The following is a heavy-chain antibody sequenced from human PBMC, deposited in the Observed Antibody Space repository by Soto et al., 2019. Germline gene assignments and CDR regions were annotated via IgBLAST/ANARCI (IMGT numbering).Heavy chain of an antibody. Sequence: SETLSLTCTVSGGSISSSSYYWGWIRQPPGKGLEWIGSIYYSGSTYYNPSLKSRVTISVDTSKNQFSLKLSSVTAADTAVYYCARLVKGASPQPNCFDPWGQGTLVTVSS. CDR3: ARLVKGASPQPNCFDP. D-gene: IGHD2-21*01. CDR2: IYYSGST. V-gene: IGHV4-39*01. J-gene: IGHJ5*02. CDR1: GGSISSSSYY.